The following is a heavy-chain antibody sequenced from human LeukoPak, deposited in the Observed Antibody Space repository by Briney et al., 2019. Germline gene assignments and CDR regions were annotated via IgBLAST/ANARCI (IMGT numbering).Heavy chain of an antibody. D-gene: IGHD6-19*01. CDR3: ARISSGPKTYYFDY. CDR2: INHSGST. J-gene: IGHJ4*02. CDR1: GGSFSGYY. V-gene: IGHV4-34*01. Sequence: PSETLSLTCAVYGGSFSGYYWSWIRQPPGKGLEWIGEINHSGSTNYNPSLKSRVTISVDTSKNQFSLKLSSVTAADTAVYYCARISSGPKTYYFDYWGQGTLVTVSS.